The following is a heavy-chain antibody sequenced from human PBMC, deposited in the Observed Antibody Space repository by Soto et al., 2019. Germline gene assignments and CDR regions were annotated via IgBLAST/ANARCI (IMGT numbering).Heavy chain of an antibody. Sequence: PGGSLRLSCAASGFTFDDYAMHWVRQAPGKGLEWVSGISWNSGSIGYADSVKGRFTISRDNAKNSLYLQMNSLRAEDTALYYCAKGVTIFGVVLYGMDVWRQGTTVTVSS. CDR2: ISWNSGSI. V-gene: IGHV3-9*01. CDR1: GFTFDDYA. J-gene: IGHJ6*02. CDR3: AKGVTIFGVVLYGMDV. D-gene: IGHD3-3*01.